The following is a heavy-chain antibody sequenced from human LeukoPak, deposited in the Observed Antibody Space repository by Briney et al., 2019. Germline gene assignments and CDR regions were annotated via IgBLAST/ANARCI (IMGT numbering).Heavy chain of an antibody. D-gene: IGHD3-10*01. CDR3: ARGSNYYGSGSAYYYYMDV. Sequence: KPSETLSLTCTFSGGSINNFYWSWIRQPAGKGPEWIGRIHASENTNYNPSLKSRVTMSVDTSKNQFSLKLSSVTAADTAVYYCARGSNYYGSGSAYYYYMDVWGKGTTVTVSS. CDR1: GGSINNFY. V-gene: IGHV4-4*07. J-gene: IGHJ6*03. CDR2: IHASENT.